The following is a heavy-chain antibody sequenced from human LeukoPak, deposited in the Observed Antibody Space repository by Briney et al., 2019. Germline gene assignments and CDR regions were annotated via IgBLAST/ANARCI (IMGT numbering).Heavy chain of an antibody. J-gene: IGHJ3*02. CDR3: ARIYSSSSSRGAFDI. Sequence: GGSLRLSCAASGFTFSDYYMGWIRQAPGKGLEWVSYITSNGKSVYYAASVKGRFTISRDNAKNSLYLQMNSLRAEDTAVYYCARIYSSSSSRGAFDIWGQGTVVTVSS. D-gene: IGHD6-6*01. CDR1: GFTFSDYY. V-gene: IGHV3-11*04. CDR2: ITSNGKSV.